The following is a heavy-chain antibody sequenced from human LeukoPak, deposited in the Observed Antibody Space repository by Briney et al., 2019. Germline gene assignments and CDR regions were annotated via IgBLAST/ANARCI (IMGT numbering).Heavy chain of an antibody. J-gene: IGHJ6*03. CDR1: GGSISSYY. CDR2: IYYSGST. D-gene: IGHD3-16*01. CDR3: ARAIEGGSSAYYSYVDV. V-gene: IGHV4-59*01. Sequence: SETLSLTCTVSGGSISSYYWSWIRQPPGKGLEWIGYIYYSGSTNYNPSLKSRVTISVDTSKNQFSLKLSSVTAADTAVYYCARAIEGGSSAYYSYVDVWGKGTTVTVSS.